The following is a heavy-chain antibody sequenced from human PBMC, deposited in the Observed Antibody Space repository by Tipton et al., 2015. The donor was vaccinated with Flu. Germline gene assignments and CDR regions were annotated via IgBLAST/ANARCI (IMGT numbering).Heavy chain of an antibody. D-gene: IGHD2-21*02. CDR3: ATHCVGVCSHAFDI. CDR1: GGSMNYYY. CDR2: SFYSGST. J-gene: IGHJ3*02. Sequence: TLSLTCRVSGGSMNYYYWNWIRQSPGKGLEWIGFSFYSGSTSYNPSLQSRVTISGDTSKNQFSLKLSSVTAADTAVYYCATHCVGVCSHAFDIWGQGTMVTVSS. V-gene: IGHV4-59*12.